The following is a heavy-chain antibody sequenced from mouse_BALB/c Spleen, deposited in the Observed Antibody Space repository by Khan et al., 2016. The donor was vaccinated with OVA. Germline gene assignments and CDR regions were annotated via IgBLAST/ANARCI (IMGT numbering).Heavy chain of an antibody. CDR3: ARDRIDY. CDR2: INPTSGYT. J-gene: IGHJ2*01. Sequence: VELVESGAELAKPGASVKMSCTASGYTFTSYWMHWIKQRPGQGLEWIGYINPTSGYTDYNQKFKDKATLTADKSSSTAYMQLSSLTSDDSAVDYCARDRIDYWGQGTALTVSS. V-gene: IGHV1-7*01. CDR1: GYTFTSYW.